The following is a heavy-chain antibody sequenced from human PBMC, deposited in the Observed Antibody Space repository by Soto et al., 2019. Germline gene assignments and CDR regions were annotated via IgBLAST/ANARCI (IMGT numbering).Heavy chain of an antibody. V-gene: IGHV4-39*01. CDR1: GGSISSSSYY. J-gene: IGHJ4*02. D-gene: IGHD6-13*01. Sequence: TLSLTCTVSGGSISSSSYYWGWIRQPPGKGLEWIGSIYYSGSTYYNPSLKSRVTISVDTSKNQFSLKLSSVTAADTAVYYCARLGIAAIDYWGQGTLVTVSS. CDR3: ARLGIAAIDY. CDR2: IYYSGST.